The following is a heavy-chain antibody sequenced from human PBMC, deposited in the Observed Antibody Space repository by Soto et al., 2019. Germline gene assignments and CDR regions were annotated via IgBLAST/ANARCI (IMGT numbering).Heavy chain of an antibody. CDR3: ARCFGVAAAGPYDC. Sequence: ASVKVSCKASGYTFTSYDINWVRQATGQGLEWMGWMNPNSGNTGYAQKFQGRVTMTRNTSISTAYMELSSLRSEDTAVYYCARCFGVAAAGPYDCWGQGTLVPVSS. CDR1: GYTFTSYD. J-gene: IGHJ4*02. CDR2: MNPNSGNT. V-gene: IGHV1-8*01. D-gene: IGHD6-13*01.